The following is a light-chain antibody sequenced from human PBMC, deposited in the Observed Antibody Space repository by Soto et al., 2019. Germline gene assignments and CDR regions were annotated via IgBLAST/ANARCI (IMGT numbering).Light chain of an antibody. J-gene: IGKJ4*01. Sequence: DIQMTQSPSSVSASVGDRVTITCRASQDISNWLAWYQQKPGQAPKLLIFAASILQSGVSSRFSGSGSGRHFSLTISSLQPEDFATYYCQQAHSFPPLTFGGGTKVEIK. V-gene: IGKV1-12*01. CDR2: AAS. CDR3: QQAHSFPPLT. CDR1: QDISNW.